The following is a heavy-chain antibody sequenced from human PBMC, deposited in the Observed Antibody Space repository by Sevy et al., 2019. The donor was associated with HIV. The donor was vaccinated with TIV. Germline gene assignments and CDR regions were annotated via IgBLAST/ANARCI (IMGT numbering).Heavy chain of an antibody. CDR3: XREYSDGDKYDFVSGYYHSYYYGMDV. V-gene: IGHV3-30-3*01. D-gene: IGHD3-3*01. Sequence: GESLKISCAASGFTITGKAVHWVRQAPGKGLEWVAVISYDGNNKNYADSVKGRFNISRDKSKNVVYLELNSLRAEDTAVYYXXREYSDGDKYDFVSGYYHSYYYGMDVWGQGTTVTVSS. J-gene: IGHJ6*02. CDR2: ISYDGNNK. CDR1: GFTITGKA.